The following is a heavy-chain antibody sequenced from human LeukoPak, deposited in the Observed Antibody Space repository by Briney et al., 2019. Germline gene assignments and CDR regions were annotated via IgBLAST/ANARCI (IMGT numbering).Heavy chain of an antibody. CDR1: GYTCTSYG. J-gene: IGHJ4*02. CDR3: ARALLSGSYTGDY. Sequence: ASVRVSCKASGYTCTSYGISWVRQAPGQGLEWMGWINPNSGGTNYAQKFQGRVTMTRDTSISTAYMELSRLRSDDTAVYYCARALLSGSYTGDYWGQGTLVTVSS. CDR2: INPNSGGT. D-gene: IGHD1-26*01. V-gene: IGHV1-2*02.